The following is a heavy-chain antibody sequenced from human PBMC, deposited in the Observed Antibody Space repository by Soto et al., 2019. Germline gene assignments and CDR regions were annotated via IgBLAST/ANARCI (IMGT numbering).Heavy chain of an antibody. CDR1: GFTVSSNY. V-gene: IGHV3-53*04. D-gene: IGHD3-10*01. Sequence: GGSLRLSCAASGFTVSSNYMSWVRQAPGKGLEWVSVIYSGGSTYYADSVKGRFTISRHNSKNTLYLQMNSLRAEDTAVYYCARDLRAMVRGVISYMDVWGKGTTVTVS. J-gene: IGHJ6*03. CDR2: IYSGGST. CDR3: ARDLRAMVRGVISYMDV.